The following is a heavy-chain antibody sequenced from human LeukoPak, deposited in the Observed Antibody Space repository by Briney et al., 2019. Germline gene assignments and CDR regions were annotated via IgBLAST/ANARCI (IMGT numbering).Heavy chain of an antibody. J-gene: IGHJ4*02. D-gene: IGHD3-9*01. CDR3: ARGVRWADTFTGYYLSGFDH. V-gene: IGHV4-59*08. Sequence: SETLSLTCTVSGGSVSTYYWHWIRQPPGKGLEWIGYMSYSGSTNYNPSLKSRVTISVDVSKRQFSLKLTSMTAADTAVYYCARGVRWADTFTGYYLSGFDHWGQGTLVPVSS. CDR1: GGSVSTYY. CDR2: MSYSGST.